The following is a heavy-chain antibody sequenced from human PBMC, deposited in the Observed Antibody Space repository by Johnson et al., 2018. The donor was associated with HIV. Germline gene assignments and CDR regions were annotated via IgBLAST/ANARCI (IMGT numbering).Heavy chain of an antibody. D-gene: IGHD5-24*01. CDR2: INSDGSST. V-gene: IGHV3-74*01. Sequence: VQLVESGGGLVQPGGSLRLSCAASGFTFSSYWMHWVRQAPGKGLVWVSRINSDGSSTSYADSVKGRFTISRDHAKNTLYLQLNSLRAEDTAVYYCARGRDGYNADAFDIWGQGTMVTVSS. CDR1: GFTFSSYW. J-gene: IGHJ3*02. CDR3: ARGRDGYNADAFDI.